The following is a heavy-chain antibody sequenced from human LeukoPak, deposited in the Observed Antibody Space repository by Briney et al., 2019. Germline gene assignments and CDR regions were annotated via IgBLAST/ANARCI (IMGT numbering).Heavy chain of an antibody. J-gene: IGHJ6*04. D-gene: IGHD3-10*02. V-gene: IGHV3-48*03. CDR3: AELGITMIGGV. CDR1: GFNFRKHW. Sequence: GGSLRLSCAATGFNFRKHWMSWVRQAPGKGLEWVSYISSSGSTIYYADSVKGRFTISRDNAKNSLYLQMNSLRAEDTAVYYCAELGITMIGGVWGKGTTVTISS. CDR2: ISSSGSTI.